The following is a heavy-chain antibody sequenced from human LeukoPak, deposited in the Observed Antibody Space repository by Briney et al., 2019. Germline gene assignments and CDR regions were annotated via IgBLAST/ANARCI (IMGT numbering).Heavy chain of an antibody. CDR2: VNPNSGGT. Sequence: GASVKVSCKASGYIFTGYYMHWVRQAPGQGPEWMGWVNPNSGGTSFAQKFQGRITLTTDSATNTAYMELRSLTSDDTAVYYCARDLAFPGSYGSAEFYFDFWGQGALVTVSS. J-gene: IGHJ4*02. V-gene: IGHV1-2*02. D-gene: IGHD1-26*01. CDR3: ARDLAFPGSYGSAEFYFDF. CDR1: GYIFTGYY.